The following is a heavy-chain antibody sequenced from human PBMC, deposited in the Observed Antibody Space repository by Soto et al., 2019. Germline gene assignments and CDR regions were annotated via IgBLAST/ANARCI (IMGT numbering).Heavy chain of an antibody. D-gene: IGHD4-17*01. CDR3: ARGTTVSYYYYGMDV. Sequence: ASVKVSCKASGYTFTSYGISWVRQAPGQGLEWMGWISAYNGNTNYAQKFQGWVTMTRDTSISTAYMELSRLRSDDTAVYYCARGTTVSYYYYGMDVWGQGTTVTVSS. J-gene: IGHJ6*02. V-gene: IGHV1-18*01. CDR2: ISAYNGNT. CDR1: GYTFTSYG.